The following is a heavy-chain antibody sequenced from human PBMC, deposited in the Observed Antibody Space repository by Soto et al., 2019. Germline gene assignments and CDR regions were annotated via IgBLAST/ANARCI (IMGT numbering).Heavy chain of an antibody. J-gene: IGHJ6*02. V-gene: IGHV4-34*01. CDR2: INHSGST. CDR1: GGSFSCYY. D-gene: IGHD3-10*01. Sequence: SETLSLTCTVYGGSFSCYYWSWIRQPPGKGLEWIGEINHSGSTNYNPSLKSRVTISVDTSKNQFSLKLSSVTAADTAVYYCAGNYYGSGRLYYYYGMDVWGQGTTVTVSS. CDR3: AGNYYGSGRLYYYYGMDV.